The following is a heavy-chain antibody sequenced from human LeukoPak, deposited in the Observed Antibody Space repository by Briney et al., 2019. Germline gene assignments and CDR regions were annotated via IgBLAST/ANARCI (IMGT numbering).Heavy chain of an antibody. Sequence: SETLSLTCTVSGGSPSSSNYYWGWIRQPPGKGLEWIGYIYYSGSTYYNPSLKSRVTISVDTSKNQFSLKLSSVTAADTAVYYCARVSSRYSYSSFDYWGQGTLVTVSS. J-gene: IGHJ4*02. V-gene: IGHV4-39*07. CDR2: IYYSGST. D-gene: IGHD5-18*01. CDR3: ARVSSRYSYSSFDY. CDR1: GGSPSSSNYY.